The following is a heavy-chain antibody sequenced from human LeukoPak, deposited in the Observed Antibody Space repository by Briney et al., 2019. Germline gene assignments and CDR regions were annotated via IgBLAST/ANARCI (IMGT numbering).Heavy chain of an antibody. J-gene: IGHJ4*02. CDR1: GYSISSGYY. D-gene: IGHD2-21*02. Sequence: PSETLSLTCTVSGYSISSGYYWGWIRQPPGKGLEWIGSIYHSGSTYYNPSLKRRVTISVDTSKNQFSLKLSSVTAADTAVYYCNIVVVTATRSKTTNGDYWGQGTLVTVSS. V-gene: IGHV4-38-2*02. CDR2: IYHSGST. CDR3: NIVVVTATRSKTTNGDY.